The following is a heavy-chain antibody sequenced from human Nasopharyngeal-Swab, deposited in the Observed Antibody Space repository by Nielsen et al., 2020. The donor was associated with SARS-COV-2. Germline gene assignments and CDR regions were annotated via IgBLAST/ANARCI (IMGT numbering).Heavy chain of an antibody. CDR1: GGSFSGYY. D-gene: IGHD3-10*01. J-gene: IGHJ4*02. Sequence: SETLSLTCAVYGGSFSGYYWSWIRQPPGKGLEWIGEINHSGSTNYNPSLKSRVTISVDTSKNQFSLNLSSVTAADTAVYYCAQYYGSGSIQYWGQGTLVTVSS. CDR3: AQYYGSGSIQY. V-gene: IGHV4-34*01. CDR2: INHSGST.